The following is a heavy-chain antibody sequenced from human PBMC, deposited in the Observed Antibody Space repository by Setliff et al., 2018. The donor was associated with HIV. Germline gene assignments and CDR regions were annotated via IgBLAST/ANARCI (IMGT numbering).Heavy chain of an antibody. J-gene: IGHJ6*03. CDR3: ARAAISTIFGVVKNPHNYYMDV. D-gene: IGHD3-3*01. CDR2: INAGNGNT. CDR1: GYTFTSYG. Sequence: ASVKVSCKASGYTFTSYGISWVRQAPGQGLEWMGWINAGNGNTKYSQKFQGRVTITRDTSASTAYMELSSLRSEDTAVYYCARAAISTIFGVVKNPHNYYMDVWGKGTTVTVSS. V-gene: IGHV1-3*01.